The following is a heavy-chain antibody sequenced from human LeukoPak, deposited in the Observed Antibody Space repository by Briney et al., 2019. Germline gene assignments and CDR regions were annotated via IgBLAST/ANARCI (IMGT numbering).Heavy chain of an antibody. D-gene: IGHD3-10*01. V-gene: IGHV4-39*01. J-gene: IGHJ4*02. CDR2: IYFSGLT. CDR3: ARAVCELLVGSGTFDY. Sequence: PSETLSLTCTVSVGSISSSSYYWGCIRQPPGNGRGWIGCIYFSGLTYYNPSHKRPVTISVDTTKNQFCMKLSSVTDAETGVYYCARAVCELLVGSGTFDYWGQGTLGTVSS. CDR1: VGSISSSSYY.